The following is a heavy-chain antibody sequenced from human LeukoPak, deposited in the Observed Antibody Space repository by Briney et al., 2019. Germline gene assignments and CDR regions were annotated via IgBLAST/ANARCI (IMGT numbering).Heavy chain of an antibody. Sequence: ASVKVSCKXSGYTFTGYYMHWVQQAPGQGLEWMGRINPNSGGTNYAQKFQGRVTMTRDTSISTAYMELSSLRSDDTAVYYCALLTTVTPNFDYWGQGTLVTVSS. CDR3: ALLTTVTPNFDY. J-gene: IGHJ4*02. V-gene: IGHV1-2*06. D-gene: IGHD4-17*01. CDR2: INPNSGGT. CDR1: GYTFTGYY.